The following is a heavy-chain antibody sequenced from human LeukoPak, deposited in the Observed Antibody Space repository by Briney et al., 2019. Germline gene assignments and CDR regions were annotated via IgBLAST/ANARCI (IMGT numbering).Heavy chain of an antibody. D-gene: IGHD2-2*02. CDR3: ARFLPPYCSSTSCYTYYYYYGMDV. CDR2: IIPIFGTA. CDR1: GGTFSSYA. J-gene: IGHJ6*04. Sequence: GASVKVSCKASGGTFSSYAISWVRQAPGQGLEWMGGIIPIFGTANYAQKFQGRVTITADESTSTAYMELSSLRSEDTAVYYCARFLPPYCSSTSCYTYYYYYGMDVWGKGTTVTVSS. V-gene: IGHV1-69*13.